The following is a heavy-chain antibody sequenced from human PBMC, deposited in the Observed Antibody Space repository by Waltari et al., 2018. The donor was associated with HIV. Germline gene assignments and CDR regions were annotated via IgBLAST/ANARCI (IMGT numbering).Heavy chain of an antibody. CDR3: ARNSSGRGNRFFYYGLDV. CDR1: GYNFINHD. D-gene: IGHD1-26*01. CDR2: ITRHSENS. J-gene: IGHJ6*02. V-gene: IGHV1-8*01. Sequence: QVNLVQSGPEVKRPGASVHISCRASGYNFINHDINWVRQALGQGLEWMGWITRHSENSGFVNKYEDRVTLTTDVAMSTVYMALASLTPGDTATYFCARNSSGRGNRFFYYGLDVWGQWTTVTVSS.